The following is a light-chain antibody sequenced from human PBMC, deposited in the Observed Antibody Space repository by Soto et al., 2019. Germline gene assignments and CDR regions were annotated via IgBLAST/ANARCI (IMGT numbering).Light chain of an antibody. J-gene: IGKJ4*01. V-gene: IGKV1-39*01. CDR2: AAS. Sequence: DIQMTQSPSSLSASVGDRITITCRAGQSISNYLNWYQQKPGKAPNLLIYAASSLQSGVPSRFSGSGSGTDFTLTINILQPEDFATYYCQQSYSSPATFGGGTKVEI. CDR1: QSISNY. CDR3: QQSYSSPAT.